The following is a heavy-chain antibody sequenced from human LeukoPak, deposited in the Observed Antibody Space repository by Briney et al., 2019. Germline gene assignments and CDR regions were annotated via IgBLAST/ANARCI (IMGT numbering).Heavy chain of an antibody. Sequence: GGSLRLFCAASGFTFSYHWMTWVRQAPGKGLEWVANIRNDGTVKNYVDSVKGRFTISRDNAKNSLYLQVNSLRAEDTGVYYCAKDSYSKGDYWGQGVLVTVSS. J-gene: IGHJ4*02. D-gene: IGHD5-18*01. CDR2: IRNDGTVK. CDR3: AKDSYSKGDY. V-gene: IGHV3-7*01. CDR1: GFTFSYHW.